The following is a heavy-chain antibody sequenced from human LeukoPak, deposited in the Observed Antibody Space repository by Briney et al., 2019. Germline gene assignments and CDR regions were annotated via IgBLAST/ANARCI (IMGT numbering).Heavy chain of an antibody. CDR2: IKPDGSEK. J-gene: IGHJ4*02. CDR1: GFTFSSFG. D-gene: IGHD6-19*01. V-gene: IGHV3-7*05. CDR3: ARREATGCLSFGY. Sequence: GRSLRLSCAASGFTFSSFGSHWIRQAPGKGLEWVANIKPDGSEKYYVDSVKGRFTISRDNAKNSVYLQINGLRVEDTAVYYCARREATGCLSFGYWGQGTLVTVSS.